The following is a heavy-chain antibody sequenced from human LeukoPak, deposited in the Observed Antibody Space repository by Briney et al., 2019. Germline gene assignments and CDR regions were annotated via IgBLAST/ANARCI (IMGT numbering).Heavy chain of an antibody. J-gene: IGHJ4*02. V-gene: IGHV1-18*01. CDR3: ARTQLTLIAAAGTIAY. CDR1: GYTFTSYG. CDR2: ISPYNGNT. Sequence: ASVKVSCKSSGYTFTSYGISWVRQAPGQGLEWMGGISPYNGNTNYAQKLQGRVTMTTDTSTSTAYMELRSLRSDDTAVYYCARTQLTLIAAAGTIAYSGQGTLVTVYS. D-gene: IGHD6-13*01.